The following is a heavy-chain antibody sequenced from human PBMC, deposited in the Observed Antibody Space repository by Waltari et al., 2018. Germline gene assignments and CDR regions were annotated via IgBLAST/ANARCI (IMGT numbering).Heavy chain of an antibody. CDR3: ARQLRFVDWIPRYFDS. J-gene: IGHJ4*02. CDR2: LDYSGTT. V-gene: IGHV4-39*01. Sequence: QMELQESGPRLVKPSETLSLTCNVSGDSISGSRNYWAWLRQPPGKNLQWMGSLDYSGTTYYNPSLKGRFAMSVDTSRNQFSLNVNSVTAADTGIYYCARQLRFVDWIPRYFDSWGRGTLATVSS. D-gene: IGHD3-3*01. CDR1: GDSISGSRNY.